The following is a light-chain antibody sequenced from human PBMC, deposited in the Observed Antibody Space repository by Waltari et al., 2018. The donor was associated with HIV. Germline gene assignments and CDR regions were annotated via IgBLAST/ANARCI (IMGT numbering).Light chain of an antibody. Sequence: QSALTQPPSASGSPGQSVTISCTGTSSDVGGYNYVSWYQQYPGKAPKLMIYEVSKRPSGVPDRFSGSKSGNTASLTVSGLQPEDEADYYCSSYAGSNNFVFGTGTKVTVL. CDR1: SSDVGGYNY. CDR2: EVS. V-gene: IGLV2-8*01. CDR3: SSYAGSNNFV. J-gene: IGLJ1*01.